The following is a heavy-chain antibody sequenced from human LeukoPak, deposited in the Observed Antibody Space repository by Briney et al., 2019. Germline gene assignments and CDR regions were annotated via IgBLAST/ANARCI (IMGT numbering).Heavy chain of an antibody. CDR3: RVVITTTDY. CDR2: ISYDGSNK. V-gene: IGHV3-30*03. CDR1: GFTFSSYG. Sequence: GGSLRLSCAASGFTFSSYGMHWVRQAPGKGLEWVAVISYDGSNKYYADSAKGRFTISRDNSKNTLYLQMNSLRAEDTAVYYCRVVITTTDYWGQGTLVTVSS. J-gene: IGHJ4*02. D-gene: IGHD3-22*01.